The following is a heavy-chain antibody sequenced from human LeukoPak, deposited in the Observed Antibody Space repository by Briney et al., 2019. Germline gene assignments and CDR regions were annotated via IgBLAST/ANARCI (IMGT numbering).Heavy chain of an antibody. V-gene: IGHV3-21*01. D-gene: IGHD6-19*01. Sequence: PGGSLRLSCAASGFTFSTYSLNWVRQAPGKGLEWVSSVSSGSPSLLYADSVKGRFTISRDNAKNSLYPQMNSLRAEDTAVYWCAREAGSGEEWYFDLWGRGTRVTVSS. CDR3: AREAGSGEEWYFDL. CDR1: GFTFSTYS. J-gene: IGHJ2*01. CDR2: VSSGSPSL.